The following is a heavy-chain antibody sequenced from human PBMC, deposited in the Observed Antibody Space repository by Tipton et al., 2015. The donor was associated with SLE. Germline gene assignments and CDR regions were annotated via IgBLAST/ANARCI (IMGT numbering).Heavy chain of an antibody. Sequence: TLSLTCVVSGDSITKGYFWGWVRQPPGKGLEWIATIYHSGSTYYNPSLKSRATISVDTSKNQFSLTLRSVTAADTAVYFCARGRTGEDDFWGQGTLVTVSS. CDR2: IYHSGST. CDR3: ARGRTGEDDF. J-gene: IGHJ4*02. D-gene: IGHD7-27*01. V-gene: IGHV4-38-2*01. CDR1: GDSITKGYF.